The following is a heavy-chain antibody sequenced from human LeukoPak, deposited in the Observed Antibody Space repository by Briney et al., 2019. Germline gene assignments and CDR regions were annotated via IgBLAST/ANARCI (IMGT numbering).Heavy chain of an antibody. CDR1: GFTFSSYG. V-gene: IGHV3-33*01. D-gene: IGHD4-23*01. Sequence: PGRSLRLSCAASGFTFSSYGMHWVRQAPGKGLEWVAVIWYDGSNKYYADSVKGRFTISRDNSKNTLYLQMNSLRAEDTAVYYCASTVVTPDAFDIWGQGTTVTVSS. CDR2: IWYDGSNK. CDR3: ASTVVTPDAFDI. J-gene: IGHJ3*02.